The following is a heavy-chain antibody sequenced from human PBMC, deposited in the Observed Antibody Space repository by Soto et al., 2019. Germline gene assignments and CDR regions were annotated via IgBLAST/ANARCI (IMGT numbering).Heavy chain of an antibody. CDR3: AKSRARYYDSSGTDAFDI. D-gene: IGHD3-22*01. Sequence: GGSLRLSCAASGFTFSNYAMSWVRQAPGKGLEWVSAISGSGGSTYYADSVKGRFTFSRDNSKNTLFLQMNSLRAEDTAIYYCAKSRARYYDSSGTDAFDIWAKGQWSPSPQ. V-gene: IGHV3-23*01. CDR2: ISGSGGST. J-gene: IGHJ3*02. CDR1: GFTFSNYA.